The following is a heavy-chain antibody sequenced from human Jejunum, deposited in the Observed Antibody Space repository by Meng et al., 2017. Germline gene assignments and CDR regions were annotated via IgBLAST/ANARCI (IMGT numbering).Heavy chain of an antibody. CDR3: AGKGVHVAAMY. Sequence: QVQLQESGPGLVKPSQTLSLTCTVSGGSISSGDYYWTWIRQHPGKGLEWIGYIYYSGTTYYNPSLKSLLIISLDKSKNQFSLKLTSATAADTAVYYCAGKGVHVAAMYWGQGTLVTVS. CDR1: GGSISSGDYY. CDR2: IYYSGTT. J-gene: IGHJ1*01. V-gene: IGHV4-31*01. D-gene: IGHD1-1*01.